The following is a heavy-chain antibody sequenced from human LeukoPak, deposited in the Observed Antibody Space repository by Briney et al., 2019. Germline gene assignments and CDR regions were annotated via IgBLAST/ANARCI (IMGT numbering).Heavy chain of an antibody. V-gene: IGHV3-7*01. Sequence: GGSLRLSCAASGFTFSTYSMNWVRQAPGKGLDWVASINQDGSAEYYVDSVRGRFTISRDNAKNSLYLQVNSLRVDDTAVYYCVRLFGGVTTFDYWGQGTLVTVSS. CDR3: VRLFGGVTTFDY. CDR1: GFTFSTYS. CDR2: INQDGSAE. D-gene: IGHD4-17*01. J-gene: IGHJ4*02.